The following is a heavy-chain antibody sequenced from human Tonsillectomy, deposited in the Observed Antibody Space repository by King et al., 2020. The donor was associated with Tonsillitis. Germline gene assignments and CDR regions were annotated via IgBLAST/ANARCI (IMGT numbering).Heavy chain of an antibody. CDR2: IKSKTDGGTT. CDR3: TTATYGDPDY. D-gene: IGHD4-17*01. J-gene: IGHJ4*02. V-gene: IGHV3-15*01. Sequence: VQLVESGEGLVKPGGSLRLSCAASGFTFSKAWMSWVRQAPGKGLEWVGHIKSKTDGGTTDYAAPVKGRFTISRDDSKNTLYLQMNSLKTEDTAVFYCTTATYGDPDYWGQGTLVTVSS. CDR1: GFTFSKAW.